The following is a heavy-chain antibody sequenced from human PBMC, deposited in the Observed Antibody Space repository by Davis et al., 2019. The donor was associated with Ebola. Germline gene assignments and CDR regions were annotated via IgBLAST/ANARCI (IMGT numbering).Heavy chain of an antibody. CDR3: ARNPSGMDV. CDR1: GGSISSYY. J-gene: IGHJ6*02. V-gene: IGHV4-59*12. Sequence: PSETLSLTCTVSGGSISSYYWSWIRQPPGKGLEWIGYIYYSGSTNYNPSLKSRVTISVDTSKNQFSLKLSSVTAADTAVYYCARNPSGMDVWGQGTTVTVSS. CDR2: IYYSGST.